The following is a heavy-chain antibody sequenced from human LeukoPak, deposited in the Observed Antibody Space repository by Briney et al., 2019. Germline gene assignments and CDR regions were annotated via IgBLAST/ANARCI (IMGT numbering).Heavy chain of an antibody. CDR3: ARGGNSSGSGDFQH. CDR2: INHSGTT. Sequence: PETLSLTCAVYGESFSGYFWTWIRQSPGKGLEWIGDINHSGTTNYNPSVKSRVTISLDTSKNQFSLKLSSVIAADTAVYYCARGGNSSGSGDFQHWGQGTPVTVSA. CDR1: GESFSGYF. V-gene: IGHV4-34*01. D-gene: IGHD3-10*01. J-gene: IGHJ1*01.